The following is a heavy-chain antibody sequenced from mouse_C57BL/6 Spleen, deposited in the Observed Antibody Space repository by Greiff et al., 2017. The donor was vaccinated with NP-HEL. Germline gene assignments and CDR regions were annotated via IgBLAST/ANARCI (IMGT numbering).Heavy chain of an antibody. Sequence: QVQLQQSGPGLVQPSQSLSITCTVSGFSLTSYGVHWVRQSPGKGLEWLGVIWSGGSTDYNAAFISRLSISKDNSKSQVFFKMNSLQADDTAIYYCASQRGFAYWGQGTLVTVSA. J-gene: IGHJ3*01. CDR1: GFSLTSYG. V-gene: IGHV2-2*01. CDR3: ASQRGFAY. CDR2: IWSGGST.